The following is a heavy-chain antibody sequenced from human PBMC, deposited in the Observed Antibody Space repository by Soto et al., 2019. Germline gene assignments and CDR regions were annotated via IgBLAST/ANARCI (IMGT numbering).Heavy chain of an antibody. D-gene: IGHD7-27*01. Sequence: GGSLRLSCAASGFTFSSYSMNWVRQAPGKGLECVSSISSSSSYIYYADSVKGRFTISRDNAKNSLYLQMNSLRAEDTAVYYCATVTGVPEEAFDIWGQGTMVTVSS. CDR3: ATVTGVPEEAFDI. V-gene: IGHV3-21*01. J-gene: IGHJ3*02. CDR2: ISSSSSYI. CDR1: GFTFSSYS.